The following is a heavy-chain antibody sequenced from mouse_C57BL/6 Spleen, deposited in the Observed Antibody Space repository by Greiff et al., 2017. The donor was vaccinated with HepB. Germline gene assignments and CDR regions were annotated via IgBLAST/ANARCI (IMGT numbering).Heavy chain of an antibody. CDR1: GFTFSSYA. D-gene: IGHD2-4*01. Sequence: EVMLVESGGGLVKPGGSLKLSCAASGFTFSSYAMSWVRQTPEKRLEWVATISDGGSYTYYPDNVKGRFPISRDNAKNNLYLQMSHLKSEDTAMYYCAREGDDDDDYAMDYWGQGTSVTVSS. CDR3: AREGDDDDDYAMDY. J-gene: IGHJ4*01. V-gene: IGHV5-4*01. CDR2: ISDGGSYT.